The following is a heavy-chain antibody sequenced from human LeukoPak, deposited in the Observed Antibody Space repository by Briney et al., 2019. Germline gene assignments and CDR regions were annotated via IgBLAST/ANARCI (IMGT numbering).Heavy chain of an antibody. J-gene: IGHJ4*02. CDR2: IYSGGST. Sequence: GSLRLSCAASGFTFSSNYMSWVRQAPGKGLEWVSVIYSGGSTYYTDSVTGRFTISRDNTKNTLYLQMNSLRAEDTAVYYCARDGSESSSWYYWGQGTLVTVSS. V-gene: IGHV3-53*01. D-gene: IGHD6-13*01. CDR3: ARDGSESSSWYY. CDR1: GFTFSSNY.